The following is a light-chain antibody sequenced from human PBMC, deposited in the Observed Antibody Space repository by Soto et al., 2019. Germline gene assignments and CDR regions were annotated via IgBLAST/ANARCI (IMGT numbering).Light chain of an antibody. CDR3: QQYGSSPPWT. J-gene: IGKJ1*01. V-gene: IGKV3-20*01. CDR1: QSVSSSY. CDR2: GAS. Sequence: EIVWTQSPGTLSLSPGERATLSCRASQSVSSSYLAWYQQKPGQAPRLLIYGASSRATGIPDRFSGSGSGTDFTLTISRLEPEDFAVYDCQQYGSSPPWTFGQGNKVELK.